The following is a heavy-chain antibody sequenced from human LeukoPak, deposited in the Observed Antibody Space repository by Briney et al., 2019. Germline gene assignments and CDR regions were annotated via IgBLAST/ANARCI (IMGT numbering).Heavy chain of an antibody. J-gene: IGHJ5*02. Sequence: SQTLSLTCTVSGGSISSGGYSWSWIRQPPGKGLEWIGYIYHSGSTYYNPSLKSRVTISVDRSKNQFSLKLSSVTAADTAVYYCARAGLPPGKEFDPWGQGTLVTVSS. CDR3: ARAGLPPGKEFDP. CDR1: GGSISSGGYS. V-gene: IGHV4-30-2*01. CDR2: IYHSGST. D-gene: IGHD4-11*01.